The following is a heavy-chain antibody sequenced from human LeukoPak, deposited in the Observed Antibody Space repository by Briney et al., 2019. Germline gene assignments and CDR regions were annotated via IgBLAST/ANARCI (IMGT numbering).Heavy chain of an antibody. V-gene: IGHV3-21*01. J-gene: IGHJ4*02. D-gene: IGHD2-21*02. CDR1: GFTFSNYN. Sequence: GGSLRLSCAASGFTFSNYNMNWVRQAPGKGLEWVSSISSSSTYIYYADSVKGRFTTSRDNAKNSLYLQMNSLRAEDTALYYCARDGVVVTAIPSGLYDYWGQGTLVTVSS. CDR2: ISSSSTYI. CDR3: ARDGVVVTAIPSGLYDY.